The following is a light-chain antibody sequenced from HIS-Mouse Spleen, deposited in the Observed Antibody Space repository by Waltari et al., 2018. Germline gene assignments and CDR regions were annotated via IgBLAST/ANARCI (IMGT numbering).Light chain of an antibody. CDR3: SSYTSSSTLFYV. J-gene: IGLJ1*01. CDR2: DVS. CDR1: SSDVGGYNY. Sequence: QSALTQPASVSGSPGQSITIPCPGTSSDVGGYNYVSCYQQHPGKAPKLMIYDVSNRPSGVSNRFSGSKSGNTASLTISGLQAEDEADYYCSSYTSSSTLFYVFGTGTKVTVL. V-gene: IGLV2-14*03.